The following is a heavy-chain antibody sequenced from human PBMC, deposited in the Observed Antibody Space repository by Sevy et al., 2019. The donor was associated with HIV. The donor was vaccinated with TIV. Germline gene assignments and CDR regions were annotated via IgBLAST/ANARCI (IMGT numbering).Heavy chain of an antibody. CDR3: ARDYYDSSGYYYYPARPTAFDV. J-gene: IGHJ3*01. CDR1: GFTFSSYA. D-gene: IGHD3-22*01. CDR2: IGSGDST. Sequence: GGSLRLSCAASGFTFSSYAMSWVRQAPGKGLEWVSAIGSGDSTSYADSVKGRFTISRENSKKTLYLQMHSLRAEDTAVYYCARDYYDSSGYYYYPARPTAFDVWGQRTMVTVSS. V-gene: IGHV3-23*01.